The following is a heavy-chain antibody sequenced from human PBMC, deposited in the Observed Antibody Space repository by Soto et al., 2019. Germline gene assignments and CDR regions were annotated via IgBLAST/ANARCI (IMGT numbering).Heavy chain of an antibody. V-gene: IGHV3-23*01. CDR3: AKWYCSGGSCYPTFDS. CDR1: GFTLKNYA. J-gene: IGHJ4*02. CDR2: ISGSGGST. D-gene: IGHD2-15*01. Sequence: QLGGSLRLSCAGSGFTLKNYAMSWVRQAPGKGLEWVSGISGSGGSTYYTDSVKGRFTMSRDNSKNTLYLQMNSLRAEDTAVYYCAKWYCSGGSCYPTFDSWGQGTLVTVSS.